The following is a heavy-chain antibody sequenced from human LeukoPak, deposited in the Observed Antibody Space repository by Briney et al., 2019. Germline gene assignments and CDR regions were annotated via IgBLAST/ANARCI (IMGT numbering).Heavy chain of an antibody. V-gene: IGHV1-46*01. Sequence: GASVTVSCKASGYTFTSYYMHWVRQAPGQGLEWMGIINPSGGSTSYAQKFQGRVTMTRDTSTSTVYMELSSLRSEDTAVYYCAGGKYYDSSGYYSPASWFDPWGQGTLVTVSS. CDR1: GYTFTSYY. J-gene: IGHJ5*02. CDR3: AGGKYYDSSGYYSPASWFDP. D-gene: IGHD3-22*01. CDR2: INPSGGST.